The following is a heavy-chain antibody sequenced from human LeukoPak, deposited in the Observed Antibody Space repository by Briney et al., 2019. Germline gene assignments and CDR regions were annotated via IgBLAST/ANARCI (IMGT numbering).Heavy chain of an antibody. CDR2: IYYSGST. CDR3: ARAYDSSGYGRDYYYYGMDV. J-gene: IGHJ6*02. Sequence: PSETLSLTCTVSGGSISSYYWSWIRQPPGKGQEWIGYIYYSGSTNYNPSLKSRVTISVDTSKNQFSLKLSSVTAADTAVYYCARAYDSSGYGRDYYYYGMDVWGQGTTVTVSS. D-gene: IGHD3-22*01. V-gene: IGHV4-59*08. CDR1: GGSISSYY.